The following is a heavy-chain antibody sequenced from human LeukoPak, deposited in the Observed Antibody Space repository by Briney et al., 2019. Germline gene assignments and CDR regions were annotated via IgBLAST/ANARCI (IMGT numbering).Heavy chain of an antibody. Sequence: SETLSLTCTVSGGSISSSSYYWGWIRQPPGKGLEWIGSIYYSGSTYYNPSLKSRVTISVDTSKNQFSLKLSSVTAADTAVYYCARDPREDSSGWYSRFDPWGQGTLVTVSS. CDR3: ARDPREDSSGWYSRFDP. CDR1: GGSISSSSYY. V-gene: IGHV4-39*07. J-gene: IGHJ5*02. CDR2: IYYSGST. D-gene: IGHD6-19*01.